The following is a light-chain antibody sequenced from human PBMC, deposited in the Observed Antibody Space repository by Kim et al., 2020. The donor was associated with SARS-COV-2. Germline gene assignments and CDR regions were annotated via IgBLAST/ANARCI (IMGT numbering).Light chain of an antibody. CDR3: QEYNNWPPFCT. Sequence: SPGAKVTLSCRAAQSVGSQLAWYHQRPGQAPRLLMHDVSNRATGVPPRFTGTGSGTDFSLIIDNLQSEDVGFYYCQEYNNWPPFCTFGQGTKLEI. CDR2: DVS. J-gene: IGKJ2*02. V-gene: IGKV3-15*01. CDR1: QSVGSQ.